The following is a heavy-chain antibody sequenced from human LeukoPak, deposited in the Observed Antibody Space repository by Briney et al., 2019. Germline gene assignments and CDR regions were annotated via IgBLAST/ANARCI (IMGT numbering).Heavy chain of an antibody. CDR3: AKGIAAAKANY. CDR2: ISYDGSNK. D-gene: IGHD6-13*01. CDR1: GFTFSSYG. J-gene: IGHJ4*02. Sequence: GGSLRLSCAASGFTFSSYGMHWVRQAPGKGLEWVAVISYDGSNKYYADSVKGRFTISRDNSKNTLYLQMNSLRAEDTAVYYCAKGIAAAKANYWGQGTLVTVSS. V-gene: IGHV3-33*05.